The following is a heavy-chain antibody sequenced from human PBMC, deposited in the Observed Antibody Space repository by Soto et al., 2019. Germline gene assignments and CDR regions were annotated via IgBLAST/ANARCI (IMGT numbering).Heavy chain of an antibody. V-gene: IGHV1-69*12. CDR3: ARAANQVGWGGGGY. Sequence: QVQLVQSGAEVKKPGSSVKVSCKASGGTFSSYAISWVRQAPGQGLEWMGGIIPIFGTANYAQKFQGRVTITAEESRSKAQWERSRLGSGDTAVYSWARAANQVGWGGGGYGGQGTLVTVSS. D-gene: IGHD3-16*01. J-gene: IGHJ4*02. CDR2: IIPIFGTA. CDR1: GGTFSSYA.